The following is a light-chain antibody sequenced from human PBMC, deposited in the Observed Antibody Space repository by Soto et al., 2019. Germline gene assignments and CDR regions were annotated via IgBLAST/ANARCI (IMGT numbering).Light chain of an antibody. J-gene: IGKJ4*01. CDR3: QQYNNWPLT. CDR1: QNIKNN. V-gene: IGKV3-15*01. CDR2: GAG. Sequence: EIVMTQSPATLSVSPGERVTLSCRASQNIKNNIAWYQQKPGQAPRLLIFGAGTRAAGLPDRISGSGSGTEFTLTISSLQSEDFAIYYCQQYNNWPLTFGGGTTVDIK.